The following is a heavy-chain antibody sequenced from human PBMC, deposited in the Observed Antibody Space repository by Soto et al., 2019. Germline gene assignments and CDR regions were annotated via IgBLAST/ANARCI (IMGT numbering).Heavy chain of an antibody. CDR3: ARELQGLYYFNY. CDR1: EYTFTSYT. J-gene: IGHJ4*02. CDR2: INGGNGNT. V-gene: IGHV1-3*01. D-gene: IGHD4-4*01. Sequence: QVQVLQSGAAVKKPGASVKVSCKASEYTFTSYTMHWVRQAPGQRLEWMGWINGGNGNTKYSQKFQGRVTITRDTSKSTAYMELSSRGSDDTAVYYCARELQGLYYFNYWGQGTLVTVSS.